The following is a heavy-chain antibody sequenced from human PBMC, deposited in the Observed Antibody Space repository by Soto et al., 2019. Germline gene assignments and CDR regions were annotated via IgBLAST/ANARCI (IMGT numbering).Heavy chain of an antibody. CDR3: ARDASSGYCSGGSCSWFDP. D-gene: IGHD2-15*01. J-gene: IGHJ5*02. CDR1: GGSVSSYY. Sequence: PSETLSLTCTVSGGSVSSYYWSWIRQPPGKGLEWIGYIYYSGSTNYNPSLKSRVTISVDTSKNQFSLRLSSATAADTAVYYCARDASSGYCSGGSCSWFDPWGQGTLVTVSS. V-gene: IGHV4-59*02. CDR2: IYYSGST.